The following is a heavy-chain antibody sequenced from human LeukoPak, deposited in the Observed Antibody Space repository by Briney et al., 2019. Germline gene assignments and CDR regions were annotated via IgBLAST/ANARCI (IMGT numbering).Heavy chain of an antibody. J-gene: IGHJ4*02. Sequence: SETLSLTCTVSSGSISTSNYYWGWVRQPPGKALEWIGNIFYSGSTYYSPSLKSRVTISLDTSKNQFSLKLSSVTAADTAVYYCAGGSGRRADYWGQGTLVTVSS. CDR2: IFYSGST. D-gene: IGHD3-10*01. CDR3: AGGSGRRADY. V-gene: IGHV4-39*07. CDR1: SGSISTSNYY.